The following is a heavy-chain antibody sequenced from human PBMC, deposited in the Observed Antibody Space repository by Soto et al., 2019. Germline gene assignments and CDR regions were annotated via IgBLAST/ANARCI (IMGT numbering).Heavy chain of an antibody. CDR1: GAPITGGDYS. CDR3: ARGRVVVPAAVMFNCLDP. V-gene: IGHV4-30-2*01. D-gene: IGHD2-2*01. Sequence: SETLSLTCAISGAPITGGDYSWNWIRQPPGKGLEWIGYIFHGGSTYYNPSLRSRVTISVDRSRTQFSLKMSSVTAADTAVYYCARGRVVVPAAVMFNCLDPWGQGALVTVSS. CDR2: IFHGGST. J-gene: IGHJ5*02.